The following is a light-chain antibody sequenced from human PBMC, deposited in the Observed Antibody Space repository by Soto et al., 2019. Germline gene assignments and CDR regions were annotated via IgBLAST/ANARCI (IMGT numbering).Light chain of an antibody. V-gene: IGKV1-5*01. Sequence: DIQMTQSPSTLSASVGDRVTITCRASQSISSWLAWYQQKPGKAPKLLIYDASSLESGVPSRFGGSGSGTEFTLTISSLQPDDFATYYCQQYNSYSLTFGGGPKVDIK. J-gene: IGKJ4*01. CDR1: QSISSW. CDR2: DAS. CDR3: QQYNSYSLT.